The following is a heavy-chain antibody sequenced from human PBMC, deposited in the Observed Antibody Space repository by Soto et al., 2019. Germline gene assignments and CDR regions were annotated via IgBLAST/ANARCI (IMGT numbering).Heavy chain of an antibody. CDR3: ERGGPTVTPIWWLDP. J-gene: IGHJ5*02. CDR1: GGPISSSGYY. V-gene: IGHV4-31*03. CDR2: IYYSGTT. Sequence: PSETLSLTCTVSGGPISSSGYYWSWIRQHPGKGLEWIGYIYYSGTTSYNPSLKSRVAISVDTSKNQFSLKLSSVTAADTAVYFCERGGPTVTPIWWLDPWGQGTRVTVYS. D-gene: IGHD4-4*01.